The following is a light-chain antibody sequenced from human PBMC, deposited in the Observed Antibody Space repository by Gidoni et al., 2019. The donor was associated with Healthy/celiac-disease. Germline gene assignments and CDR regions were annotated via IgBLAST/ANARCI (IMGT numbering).Light chain of an antibody. CDR3: QQYGSSPET. CDR1: QSVSSSY. V-gene: IGKV3-20*01. Sequence: EIVLTQSPGTLSLSPGERATLSCRASQSVSSSYLAWYQQKPDQAPRLLIFAASTRATGIPDRFSGSGSGTDFTLTISRLEPEDFAVYYCQQYGSSPETFGRGTKVEIK. J-gene: IGKJ1*01. CDR2: AAS.